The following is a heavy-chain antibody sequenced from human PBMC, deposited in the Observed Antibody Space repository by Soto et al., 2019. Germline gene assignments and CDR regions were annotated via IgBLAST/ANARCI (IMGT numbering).Heavy chain of an antibody. V-gene: IGHV4-31*03. D-gene: IGHD4-4*01. CDR2: IYYSGST. CDR3: ARDSSYSNYLL. Sequence: QVQLQESGPGLVKPSQTLSLTCTVSGGSIRSGGYYWSWIRQHPRKGLEWIGYIYYSGSTYYNPSLKSRVTISVDTSKNQFSLKLSSVTAADTAVYYCARDSSYSNYLLWGQGTLVTVSS. J-gene: IGHJ4*02. CDR1: GGSIRSGGYY.